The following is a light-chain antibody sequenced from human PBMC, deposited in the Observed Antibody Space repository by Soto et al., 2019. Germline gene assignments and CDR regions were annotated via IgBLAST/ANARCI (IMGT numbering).Light chain of an antibody. CDR3: QQYKDWLVLT. Sequence: EIVMTQSPATLSVSPGERATLSCRASQRVSSNLAWYQQKRGQAPRLLIYGVSTRATVIPARLSGGGSGAEFILTISSLLSEDSAVYYCQQYKDWLVLTFGGGTKV. J-gene: IGKJ4*01. V-gene: IGKV3-15*01. CDR2: GVS. CDR1: QRVSSN.